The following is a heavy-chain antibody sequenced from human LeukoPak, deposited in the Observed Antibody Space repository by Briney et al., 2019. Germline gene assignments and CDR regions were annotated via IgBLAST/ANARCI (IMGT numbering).Heavy chain of an antibody. CDR2: INTDGNST. CDR1: GFTFSTYW. CDR3: ATSYYYDSSGPYYFDY. J-gene: IGHJ4*02. D-gene: IGHD3-22*01. Sequence: GGSLRLSCAASGFTFSTYWMHWVRQVPGKGLVWVSRINTDGNSTTYADSVKGRFTVSRDNAKNTLYLQMNSLRAEDTAVYYCATSYYYDSSGPYYFDYWGQGTLVTVSS. V-gene: IGHV3-74*01.